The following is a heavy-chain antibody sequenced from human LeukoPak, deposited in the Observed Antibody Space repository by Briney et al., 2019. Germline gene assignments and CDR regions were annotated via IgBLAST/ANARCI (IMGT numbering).Heavy chain of an antibody. Sequence: PGGSLRLSCAASGFTFSSYAMHWVRQAPGKGLEWVAVISYDGSNKYYADSVKGRFTISRDNSKNTLYLQMNSLRVEDTAVYYCARGGYYGSGSYLNYWGQGTLVTVSS. CDR3: ARGGYYGSGSYLNY. D-gene: IGHD3-10*01. V-gene: IGHV3-30*04. CDR1: GFTFSSYA. J-gene: IGHJ4*02. CDR2: ISYDGSNK.